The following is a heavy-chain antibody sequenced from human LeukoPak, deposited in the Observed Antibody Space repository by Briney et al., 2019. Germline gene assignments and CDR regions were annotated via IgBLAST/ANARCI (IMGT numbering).Heavy chain of an antibody. CDR3: TRDMQGSRLYLVGSQND. CDR1: GFTFSSYA. D-gene: IGHD1-26*01. J-gene: IGHJ4*02. CDR2: ISGSGGST. Sequence: GGSLRLSCAASGFTFSSYAMSWVRQAPGKGLEWVSAISGSGGSTYYADSVKGRFTISRDNSKNTLYLQMNSLRAEDSALYYCTRDMQGSRLYLVGSQNDWGQGTLVTVSS. V-gene: IGHV3-23*01.